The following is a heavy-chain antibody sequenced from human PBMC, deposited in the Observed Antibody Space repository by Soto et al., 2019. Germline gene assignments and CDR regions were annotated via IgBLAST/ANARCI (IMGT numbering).Heavy chain of an antibody. CDR2: INPNSGGT. Sequence: ASVKVSCKASRYTFTDYYMHWVRQAPGQGLAWMGWINPNSGGTNYAQKFQGWVTMTRDTSISTAYMELSRLTSDDTAVYYCATQRLGDASGGSTFDYWGQGTPVTVSS. CDR1: RYTFTDYY. J-gene: IGHJ4*02. D-gene: IGHD2-15*01. V-gene: IGHV1-2*04. CDR3: ATQRLGDASGGSTFDY.